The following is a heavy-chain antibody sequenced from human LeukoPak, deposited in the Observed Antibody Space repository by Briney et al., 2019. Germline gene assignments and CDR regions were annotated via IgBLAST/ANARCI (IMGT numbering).Heavy chain of an antibody. CDR2: SYYIRNT. CDR1: GGSMRSSSYY. J-gene: IGHJ3*02. CDR3: ARDSGILKDALDI. V-gene: IGHV4-39*07. D-gene: IGHD3-10*01. Sequence: SETLSLTCVVYGGSMRSSSYYWRWIRQSPGWGLEYIGSSYYIRNTFYSPSLQSRVTISVDTSKNQFSLNLTSVTAADTALYYCARDSGILKDALDIWGQGTMVTVSS.